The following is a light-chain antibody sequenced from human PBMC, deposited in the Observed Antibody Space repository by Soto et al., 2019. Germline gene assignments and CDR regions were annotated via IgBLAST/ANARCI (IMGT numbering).Light chain of an antibody. Sequence: EIVLTQSPATLSLSPGERSTLSCRASQSVSSYLAWYQHKPGHAPSLLIYDASNRATGIPDRLSGSGSGTDFTLTISRLEPEDFAVYYCQQYGSSGTFGQGTKVDIK. J-gene: IGKJ1*01. CDR1: QSVSSY. V-gene: IGKV3-20*01. CDR2: DAS. CDR3: QQYGSSGT.